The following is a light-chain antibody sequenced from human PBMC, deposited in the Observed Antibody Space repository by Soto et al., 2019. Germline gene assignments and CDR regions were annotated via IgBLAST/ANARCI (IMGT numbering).Light chain of an antibody. V-gene: IGKV3-15*01. CDR3: QQYNNWPRT. CDR1: QSVSSK. J-gene: IGKJ1*01. CDR2: DAS. Sequence: EIVMTQSPVTLSVSPGERATLSCRASQSVSSKFAWYQQKPGQAPRLLIYDASTRATGIPARFSASGSGTEFTLTISSLQSGDFAVYYCQQYNNWPRTFGQGTKVEIK.